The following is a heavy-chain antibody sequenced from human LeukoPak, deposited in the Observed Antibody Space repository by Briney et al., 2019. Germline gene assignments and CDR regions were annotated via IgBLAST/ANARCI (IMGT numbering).Heavy chain of an antibody. J-gene: IGHJ5*02. CDR1: GGTFSSYA. D-gene: IGHD3-22*01. V-gene: IGHV1-69*13. CDR3: ARDLYYYDSSGYYYNWFDP. CDR2: IIPIFGTA. Sequence: ASVKVSCKASGGTFSSYAISRVRQAPGQGLEWMGGIIPIFGTANYAQKFQGRVTITADESTSTAYMELSSLRSEDTAVYYCARDLYYYDSSGYYYNWFDPWGQGTLVTVSS.